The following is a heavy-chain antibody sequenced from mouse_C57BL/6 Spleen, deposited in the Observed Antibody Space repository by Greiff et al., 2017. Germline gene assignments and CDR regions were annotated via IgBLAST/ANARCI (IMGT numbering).Heavy chain of an antibody. CDR3: VRQGYGTEGFAY. CDR2: IRSKSNNYAT. CDR1: GFSFNTYA. Sequence: EVKLMESGGGLVQPKGSLKLSCAASGFSFNTYAMNWVRQAPGKGLEWVARIRSKSNNYATYSADSVKGSFTISSDDSESMLYLQMNNLKTEDTTMYYCVRQGYGTEGFAYWGQGTLVTVSA. D-gene: IGHD1-1*01. V-gene: IGHV10-1*01. J-gene: IGHJ3*01.